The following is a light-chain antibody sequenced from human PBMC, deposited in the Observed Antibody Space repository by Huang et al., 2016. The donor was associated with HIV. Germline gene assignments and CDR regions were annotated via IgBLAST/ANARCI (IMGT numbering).Light chain of an antibody. J-gene: IGKJ2*01. V-gene: IGKV3-20*01. CDR2: GTS. CDR1: QSVISDY. Sequence: ETVLTQFSGTLSLSPGERATLSCRTSQSVISDYLAWYQHKPGQAPRLLIYGTSNRAAVKPDRFTGGRSGTDFTLTISGIEPEDFAMYYCHLYGASPPDPFGQGTKLEIK. CDR3: HLYGASPPDP.